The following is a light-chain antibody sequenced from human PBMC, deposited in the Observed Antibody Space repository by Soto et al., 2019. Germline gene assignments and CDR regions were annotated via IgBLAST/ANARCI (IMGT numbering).Light chain of an antibody. CDR1: QSVSSY. Sequence: EIVLTQSPATLSLSPGERATLSCRASQSVSSYLAWYQQKPGQAPRLLIYDASTRATGIPARFSGSGSGTDFTLTISSLEPEDFAVYYCQQYSNWLTFTFGPGTKVDIK. V-gene: IGKV3-11*01. CDR2: DAS. CDR3: QQYSNWLTFT. J-gene: IGKJ3*01.